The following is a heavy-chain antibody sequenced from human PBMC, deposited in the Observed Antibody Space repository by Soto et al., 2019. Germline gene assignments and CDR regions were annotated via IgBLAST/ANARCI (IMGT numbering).Heavy chain of an antibody. CDR1: GGGFSSYA. Sequence: QVQLVQSGAEVKKPGSSVKVSCKASGGGFSSYAISWVRQAPGQGLEWMGGIIPMFGTPYYAQNFQGRVTITADESTSTAYMELSSLRSEDTAVYYCAKVGCTAMITPLDDWGQGTLVTVSS. D-gene: IGHD5-18*01. CDR3: AKVGCTAMITPLDD. V-gene: IGHV1-69*12. CDR2: IIPMFGTP. J-gene: IGHJ4*02.